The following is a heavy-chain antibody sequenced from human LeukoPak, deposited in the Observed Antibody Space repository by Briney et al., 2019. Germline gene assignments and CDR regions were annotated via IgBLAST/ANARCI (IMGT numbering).Heavy chain of an antibody. CDR1: GYTFTSYD. V-gene: IGHV1-8*01. CDR2: INPDSGNT. D-gene: IGHD2-2*01. Sequence: ASVKVSCKASGYTFTSYDINWVRQATGQGLDWMGWINPDSGNTGYAQKFQGRVTMTRNTSISTAYMELSSLRSEDTAVYYCASTLGYCSSTSCYLSAFDIWGPGTMVTVSS. CDR3: ASTLGYCSSTSCYLSAFDI. J-gene: IGHJ3*02.